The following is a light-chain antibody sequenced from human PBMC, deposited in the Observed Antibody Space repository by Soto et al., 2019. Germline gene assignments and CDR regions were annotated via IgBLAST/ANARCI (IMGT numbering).Light chain of an antibody. CDR2: EVS. J-gene: IGLJ1*01. Sequence: QSALTQPASVSGSPGQSITISCTGTSSDVGSYNSVSWYQQHPGKAPKLMIYEVSNRPSGVSNRFSGSKSGNTASLTISGLQAEDEADYYCCSYAGSSTYVFGTGNKVTVL. CDR3: CSYAGSSTYV. CDR1: SSDVGSYNS. V-gene: IGLV2-23*02.